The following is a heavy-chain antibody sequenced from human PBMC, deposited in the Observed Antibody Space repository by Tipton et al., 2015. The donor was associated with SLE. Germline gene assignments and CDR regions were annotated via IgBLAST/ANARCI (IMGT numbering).Heavy chain of an antibody. CDR2: ITGGGGNT. D-gene: IGHD1-1*01. V-gene: IGHV3-23*01. CDR3: ARVSSNWEYFDL. J-gene: IGHJ4*02. CDR1: GFTFTSYA. Sequence: GSLRLSCVGSGFTFTSYAMTWVRQAPGRGLEWVSVITGGGGNTFYADSVKGRFTISRDNSKNTLYLQMHSLRAEDTAMYYCARVSSNWEYFDLWGQGTLVTVSS.